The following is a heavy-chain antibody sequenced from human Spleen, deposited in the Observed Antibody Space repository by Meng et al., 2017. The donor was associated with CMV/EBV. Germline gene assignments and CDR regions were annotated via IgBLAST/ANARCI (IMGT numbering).Heavy chain of an antibody. V-gene: IGHV4-39*02. D-gene: IGHD4-23*01. CDR1: GGSISSSSYY. Sequence: SETLSLTCIVSGGSISSSSYYWGWIRQPPGKGLEWVGNIYYSGSTYFNPSLKSRVAMSLDTSKIHFSLKLSSVTAADTAVYYCARGTMTTVVTLEYWGQGTLVTVSS. CDR3: ARGTMTTVVTLEY. J-gene: IGHJ4*02. CDR2: IYYSGST.